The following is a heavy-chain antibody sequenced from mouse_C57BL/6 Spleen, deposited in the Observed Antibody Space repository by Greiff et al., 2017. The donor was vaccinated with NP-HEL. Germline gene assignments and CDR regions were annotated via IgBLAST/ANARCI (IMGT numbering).Heavy chain of an antibody. Sequence: QVQLQQSGAELVKPGASVKISCKASGYAFSSYWMNWVKQRPGKGLEWIGQIYPGDGDTNYNGKFKGKATLTADKSSSTAYMQLSSLTSEDSAVYFCARGTVVPLGYFDVWGTGTTVTVSS. CDR1: GYAFSSYW. CDR3: ARGTVVPLGYFDV. V-gene: IGHV1-80*01. J-gene: IGHJ1*03. D-gene: IGHD1-1*01. CDR2: IYPGDGDT.